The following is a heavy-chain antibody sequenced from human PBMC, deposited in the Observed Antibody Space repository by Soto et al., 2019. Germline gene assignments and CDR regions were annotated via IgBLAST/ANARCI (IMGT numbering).Heavy chain of an antibody. CDR2: INPNSTSA. CDR3: ARDRDFWTGYEYYYYAMEV. J-gene: IGHJ6*02. CDR1: GYSFTSYY. V-gene: IGHV1-46*01. Sequence: ASVKVSCKASGYSFTSYYLHWVRQAPGQGLEWMGIINPNSTSASYAQKFQGRVTMTRDTSTSTVYMELSTLRSEDTAVYYCARDRDFWTGYEYYYYAMEVWGQGTTVTVCS. D-gene: IGHD3-3*01.